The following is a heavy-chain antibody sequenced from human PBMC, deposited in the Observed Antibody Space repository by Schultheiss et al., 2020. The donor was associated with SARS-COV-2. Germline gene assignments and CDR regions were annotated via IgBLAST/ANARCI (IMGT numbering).Heavy chain of an antibody. V-gene: IGHV3-7*03. Sequence: GGSLRLSCAASGFTFRNYWMSWVHQAPGKGLEWVAIIKRDGSEKYYVDSVEGRFTISRDNARDSLFLQMNSLTAEDTAVYYCARDTEFWSGSHAPLDYWGQGTLVTVSS. D-gene: IGHD3-3*01. CDR3: ARDTEFWSGSHAPLDY. J-gene: IGHJ4*02. CDR1: GFTFRNYW. CDR2: IKRDGSEK.